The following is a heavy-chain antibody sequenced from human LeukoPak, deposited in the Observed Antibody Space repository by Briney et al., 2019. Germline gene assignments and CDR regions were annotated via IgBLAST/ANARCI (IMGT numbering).Heavy chain of an antibody. CDR2: IYHSGNT. Sequence: SETLSLTCSVSGYSISSGYYWGWIRQPPGKGLEWIGTIYHSGNTYYNPSLKSRVTISVDTSKNQFSLSLSSVTAADTAVYSCARGPFYYFDYWGQGTLVTVSS. CDR3: ARGPFYYFDY. J-gene: IGHJ4*02. CDR1: GYSISSGYY. D-gene: IGHD3-3*01. V-gene: IGHV4-38-2*02.